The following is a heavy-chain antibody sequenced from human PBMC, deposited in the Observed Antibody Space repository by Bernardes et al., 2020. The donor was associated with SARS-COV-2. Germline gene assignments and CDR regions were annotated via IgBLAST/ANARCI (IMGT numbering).Heavy chain of an antibody. D-gene: IGHD2-2*03. V-gene: IGHV3-21*01. CDR2: ISSSSSYI. Sequence: GSLRLSCAASGFTFSSYSMNWVRQAPGKGLEWVSSISSSSSYIYYADSVKGRFTISRDNAKNSLYLQMNSLRAEDTAVYYCASFWSGYCSSTSCFDDYWGQGTLVTVSS. J-gene: IGHJ4*02. CDR3: ASFWSGYCSSTSCFDDY. CDR1: GFTFSSYS.